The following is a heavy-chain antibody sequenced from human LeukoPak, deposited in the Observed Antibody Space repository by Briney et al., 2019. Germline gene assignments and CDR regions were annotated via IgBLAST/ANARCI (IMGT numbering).Heavy chain of an antibody. D-gene: IGHD2-2*03. V-gene: IGHV4-4*07. Sequence: SETLSLTCTVSGGSISSYYWSWIRQPAGKGLEWIGRIYTSGSTNYIPSLKSRVTMSVDTSKNQFSLKLSSVTAADTAVYYCARGLDIVVVPAQGVDWFDPWGQGTLVTVSS. CDR3: ARGLDIVVVPAQGVDWFDP. CDR1: GGSISSYY. J-gene: IGHJ5*02. CDR2: IYTSGST.